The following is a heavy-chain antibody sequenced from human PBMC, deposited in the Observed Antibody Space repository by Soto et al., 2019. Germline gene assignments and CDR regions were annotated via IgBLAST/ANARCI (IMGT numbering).Heavy chain of an antibody. CDR2: ISAYNGNT. V-gene: IGHV1-18*01. D-gene: IGHD2-2*01. Sequence: QVQLVQSGAEVKKPGASVKVSCKASGYTFTSYGISWVQQAPGQGLEWMGWISAYNGNTNYAQKLQGRVTMTTDTSTSTAYMELRSLRSDDTAVYYCARTYCSSTSCYVEGHFDYWGQGTLVTVSS. CDR1: GYTFTSYG. J-gene: IGHJ4*02. CDR3: ARTYCSSTSCYVEGHFDY.